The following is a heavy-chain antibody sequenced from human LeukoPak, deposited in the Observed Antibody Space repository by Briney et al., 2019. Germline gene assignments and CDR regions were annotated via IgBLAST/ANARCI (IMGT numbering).Heavy chain of an antibody. CDR2: INHSGST. D-gene: IGHD6-6*01. V-gene: IGHV4-34*01. CDR1: GGSFSGYY. CDR3: ARGQGHSSSSGRFDP. J-gene: IGHJ5*02. Sequence: SETLSLTCAAYGGSFSGYYWSWMRQPPGKGLEWIGEINHSGSTNYNPSLKSRVTISVDTSKNQFSLKLSSVTAADTAVYYCARGQGHSSSSGRFDPWGQGTLVTVSS.